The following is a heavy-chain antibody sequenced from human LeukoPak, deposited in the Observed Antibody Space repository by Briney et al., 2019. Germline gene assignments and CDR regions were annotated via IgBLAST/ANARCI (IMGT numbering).Heavy chain of an antibody. CDR1: GYSFTSYW. CDR2: IYPGDSDT. V-gene: IGHV5-51*01. Sequence: GESLQISCKGSGYSFTSYWIGWVRQMPGKGLEWMGIIYPGDSDTRYSPSFQGQVTISADKSISTAYPQWSSLKASDTAMYYCARAITMVRGARGAFDIWGQGTMVTVSS. J-gene: IGHJ3*02. D-gene: IGHD3-10*01. CDR3: ARAITMVRGARGAFDI.